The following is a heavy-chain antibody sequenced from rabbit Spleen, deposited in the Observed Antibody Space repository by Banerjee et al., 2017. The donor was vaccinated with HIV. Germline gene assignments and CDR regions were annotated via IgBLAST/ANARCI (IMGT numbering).Heavy chain of an antibody. D-gene: IGHD2-1*01. V-gene: IGHV1S45*01. Sequence: QEQLVESGGGLVKPGDSLTLICTASGFDLNNYYYMCWVRQAPGKGLEWITCIYTGSDSTYYATWARGRSTVSKTSSTTVTLQMTSLTAADTATYFCVRDRANIGGDYGPYYFDLWGQGTLVTVS. CDR2: IYTGSDST. J-gene: IGHJ4*01. CDR1: GFDLNNYYY. CDR3: VRDRANIGGDYGPYYFDL.